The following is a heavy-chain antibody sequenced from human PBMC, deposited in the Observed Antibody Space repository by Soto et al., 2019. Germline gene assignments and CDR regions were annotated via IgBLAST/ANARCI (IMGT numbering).Heavy chain of an antibody. V-gene: IGHV3-30-3*01. CDR1: GFTFSSYA. CDR3: ARDNGPDYGDYENPPYYYYGMDV. J-gene: IGHJ6*02. CDR2: ISYDGSNK. Sequence: GGSLRLSCAASGFTFSSYAMHWVRQAPGKGLEWVAVISYDGSNKYYADSVKGRFTISRDNSKNTRYLQMNSLRAEDTAVYYCARDNGPDYGDYENPPYYYYGMDVWGQGTTVTVSS. D-gene: IGHD4-17*01.